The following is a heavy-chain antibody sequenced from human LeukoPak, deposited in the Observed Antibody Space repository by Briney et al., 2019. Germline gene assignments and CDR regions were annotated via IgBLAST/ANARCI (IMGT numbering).Heavy chain of an antibody. D-gene: IGHD4-17*01. J-gene: IGHJ4*02. CDR3: ARDDGDSPFDY. Sequence: ASVKVSXKASGYTFTGYYMHWVRQAPGQGLEWIGRINPNSGGTNYAQKFQGRVTMTRDTSISTAYMELSRLRSDDTAVYYCARDDGDSPFDYWGQGTLVTVSS. CDR2: INPNSGGT. CDR1: GYTFTGYY. V-gene: IGHV1-2*06.